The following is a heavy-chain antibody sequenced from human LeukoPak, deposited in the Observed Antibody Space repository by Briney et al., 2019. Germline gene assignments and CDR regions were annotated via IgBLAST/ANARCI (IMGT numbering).Heavy chain of an antibody. Sequence: GGSLRLSCAASGFTVSFNYMSWVRQAPGKGLEWVSVIYSGGNTYYADSVKGRFTISRDNSKNTLYLQMNSLRAEDTAVYYCASQMVRGVFFPYYYMDVWGKGTTVTISS. J-gene: IGHJ6*03. CDR1: GFTVSFNY. CDR2: IYSGGNT. V-gene: IGHV3-53*01. CDR3: ASQMVRGVFFPYYYMDV. D-gene: IGHD3-10*01.